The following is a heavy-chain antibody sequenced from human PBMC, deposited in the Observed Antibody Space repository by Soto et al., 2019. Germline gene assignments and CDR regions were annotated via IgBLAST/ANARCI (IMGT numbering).Heavy chain of an antibody. J-gene: IGHJ6*02. CDR3: ARGRGRGSGSYYYYGVDV. D-gene: IGHD3-10*01. Sequence: SETLSLTCAVYGGSFSGYYWSWIRQPPGKGLEWIGEINHSGSTNYNPSLRSRVTISVDTSKNQFSLKLSSVTAADTAVYYCARGRGRGSGSYYYYGVDVWGQGTTVTVSS. V-gene: IGHV4-34*01. CDR2: INHSGST. CDR1: GGSFSGYY.